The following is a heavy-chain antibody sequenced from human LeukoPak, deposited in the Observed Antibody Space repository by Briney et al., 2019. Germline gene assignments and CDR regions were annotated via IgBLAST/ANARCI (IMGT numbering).Heavy chain of an antibody. Sequence: SVKVSCKASGGTFISYAISWVRQAPGQGLEWMGGIIPIFGTANYAQKFQGRVTITTDESTTTAHMELSSLRSEDTAVYYCARDLHGFGESREDYWGQGTLVTVSS. CDR1: GGTFISYA. CDR2: IIPIFGTA. J-gene: IGHJ4*02. CDR3: ARDLHGFGESREDY. D-gene: IGHD3-10*01. V-gene: IGHV1-69*05.